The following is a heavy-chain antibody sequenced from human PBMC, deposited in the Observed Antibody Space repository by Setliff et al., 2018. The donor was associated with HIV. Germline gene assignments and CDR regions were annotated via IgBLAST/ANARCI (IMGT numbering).Heavy chain of an antibody. J-gene: IGHJ6*02. V-gene: IGHV4-28*01. CDR1: GYSISSSHW. CDR3: ARRGDFSYYAMDV. Sequence: SETLSLTCAVSGYSISSSHWWGWIRQPPGKGLEWIGYIYYNGNAYYNPSLKSRVTISVDRSKNQFSLKLSSVTAADTAVYYCARRGDFSYYAMDVWGQGTTVTVSS. CDR2: IYYNGNA.